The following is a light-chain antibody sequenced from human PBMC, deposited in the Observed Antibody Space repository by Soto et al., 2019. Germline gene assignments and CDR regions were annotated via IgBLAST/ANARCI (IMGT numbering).Light chain of an antibody. CDR2: GAS. CDR1: QSVSSNF. Sequence: EIVLTQSPGTLSLSPGERATLSCRASQSVSSNFLAWCQQKPGQAPRLLIYGASSRATGIPARFSGSGSGTDFTLTINRLEAEEFAVYYCQQYGSSPRTFGQGTKVEIK. CDR3: QQYGSSPRT. V-gene: IGKV3-20*01. J-gene: IGKJ1*01.